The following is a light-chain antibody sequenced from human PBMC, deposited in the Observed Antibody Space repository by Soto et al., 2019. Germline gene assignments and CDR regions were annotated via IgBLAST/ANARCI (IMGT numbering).Light chain of an antibody. V-gene: IGKV1-5*01. J-gene: IGKJ2*01. CDR1: QTVVNW. CDR2: DAS. CDR3: QQYNLDPYT. Sequence: DIEMTQSPSTLSASVGDRVIITCRASQTVVNWLAWYQQKTGKAPKLIISDASTLESGVPPRFSGVGSGTEFTLTISSLQPDDSATYFCQQYNLDPYTFGPGTKLEIK.